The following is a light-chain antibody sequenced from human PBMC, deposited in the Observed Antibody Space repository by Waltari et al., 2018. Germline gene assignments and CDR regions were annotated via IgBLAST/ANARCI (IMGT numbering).Light chain of an antibody. J-gene: IGKJ3*01. Sequence: DIQMTQSPSSLSASVGDRVTVTCRASQGIAKELSWYQQKPGKAPTLLIYAASNLQAGVSSRFSGSGSGTDFTLTISSLQPEDVASYYCQQDYTTPFTFCPGTKLYIK. CDR2: AAS. V-gene: IGKV1-27*01. CDR3: QQDYTTPFT. CDR1: QGIAKE.